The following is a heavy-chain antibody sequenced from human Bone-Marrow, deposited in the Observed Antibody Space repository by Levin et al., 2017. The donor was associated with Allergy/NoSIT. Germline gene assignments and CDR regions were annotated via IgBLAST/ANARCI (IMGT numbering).Heavy chain of an antibody. CDR2: ISWNSGSI. CDR3: AKVGHYGDYLDF. D-gene: IGHD4-17*01. J-gene: IGHJ4*02. Sequence: LSLTCAASGFSFDDYAMHWVRQAPGKGLEWVSGISWNSGSIGYADSVKGRFTISRDNDKNSLYLQMNSLRAEDTALYYCAKVGHYGDYLDFWGQGTLVTVSS. CDR1: GFSFDDYA. V-gene: IGHV3-9*01.